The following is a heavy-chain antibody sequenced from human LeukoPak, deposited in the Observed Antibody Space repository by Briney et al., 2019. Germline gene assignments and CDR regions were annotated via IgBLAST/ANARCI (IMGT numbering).Heavy chain of an antibody. V-gene: IGHV3-15*01. CDR3: TTWDFVSSIAVAGSPYYYYMDV. D-gene: IGHD6-19*01. CDR2: IKSKTDGGTT. CDR1: GFTFSNAW. Sequence: PGGSLRLSCAASGFTFSNAWMSWVRQAPGKGLEWVGRIKSKTDGGTTDYAAPVKGRFTISRDDSKNTLYLQMNSLKTEDTAVYYCTTWDFVSSIAVAGSPYYYYMDVWGKGTTVTVSS. J-gene: IGHJ6*03.